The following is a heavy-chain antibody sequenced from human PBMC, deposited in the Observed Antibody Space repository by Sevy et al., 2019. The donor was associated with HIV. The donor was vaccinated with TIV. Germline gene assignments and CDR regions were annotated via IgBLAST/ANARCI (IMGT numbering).Heavy chain of an antibody. CDR2: ITWDGDST. V-gene: IGHV3-43D*04. CDR1: GFTFDDYP. CDR3: AKDMGFTGTFPFDY. D-gene: IGHD1-1*01. Sequence: GGSLRLSCAASGFTFDDYPMHWVRQAPGKRLEWVSLITWDGDSTFYADSVKGRFTISRDNSKNSLYLQMNSLRPEDTALYYCAKDMGFTGTFPFDYWGQGTLVTVSS. J-gene: IGHJ4*02.